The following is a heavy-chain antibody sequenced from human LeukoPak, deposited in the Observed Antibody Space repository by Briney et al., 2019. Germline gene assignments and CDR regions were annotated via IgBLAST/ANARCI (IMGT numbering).Heavy chain of an antibody. CDR2: INPSGGTT. CDR3: ATPLDYYDSSGHHQGGD. J-gene: IGHJ4*02. V-gene: IGHV1-46*01. D-gene: IGHD3-22*01. Sequence: ASVKVSCKASGYTFTSYYMHWVRQAPGQGLEWMGIINPSGGTTNYAQKFQGRVTMTRDTSTSTVYMELSSLRSEDTALYYCATPLDYYDSSGHHQGGDWGQGTLVTVSS. CDR1: GYTFTSYY.